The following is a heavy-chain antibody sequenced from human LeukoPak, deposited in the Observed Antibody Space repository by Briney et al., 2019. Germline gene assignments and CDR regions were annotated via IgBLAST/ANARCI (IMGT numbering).Heavy chain of an antibody. CDR3: ARGVTARGFYYYMDI. CDR2: INPNSGGT. D-gene: IGHD2-21*02. Sequence: ASVKVSCKASGYTFTGYYMHWVRQAPGQGLEWMGWINPNSGGTNYAQKFQGRVTMTRDTSISTAYMELSSLRPDDTAVYSCARGVTARGFYYYMDIWGNGTTVTISS. CDR1: GYTFTGYY. V-gene: IGHV1-2*02. J-gene: IGHJ6*03.